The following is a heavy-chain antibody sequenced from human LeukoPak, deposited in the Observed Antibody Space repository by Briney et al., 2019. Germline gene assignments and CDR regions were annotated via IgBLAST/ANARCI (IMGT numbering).Heavy chain of an antibody. Sequence: GASVKVSCKASGGTFSSYAISWVQQAPGQGLEWMGRTIPIFGIANYAQKFQGRVTITADKSTSTAYMELSSLRSEDTAVYYCARNIAVADTEWFDPWGQGTLVTVSS. CDR2: TIPIFGIA. CDR1: GGTFSSYA. CDR3: ARNIAVADTEWFDP. D-gene: IGHD6-19*01. J-gene: IGHJ5*02. V-gene: IGHV1-69*04.